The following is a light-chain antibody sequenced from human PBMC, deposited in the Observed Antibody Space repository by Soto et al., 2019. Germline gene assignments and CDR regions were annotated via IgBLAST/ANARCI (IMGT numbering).Light chain of an antibody. V-gene: IGKV3-20*01. CDR1: QSLGSGY. J-gene: IGKJ5*01. Sequence: EAGLTQSRGTVSLSPGERATLSCRASQSLGSGYLAWYRQKPGQAPRILIYAASSRATGIPDRFSGSGSGTDFTLTISRLEPEDFAVYYCQQYGSSPITFGQGTRLEIK. CDR3: QQYGSSPIT. CDR2: AAS.